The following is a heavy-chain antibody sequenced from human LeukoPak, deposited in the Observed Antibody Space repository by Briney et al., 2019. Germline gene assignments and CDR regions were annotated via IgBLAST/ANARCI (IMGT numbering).Heavy chain of an antibody. CDR3: ARDDVAGEIGVSYFDY. D-gene: IGHD6-19*01. CDR1: GGSISSGSYY. Sequence: SQTLSLTCTVSGGSISSGSYYWSWIRQPAGKGLEWIGRIYTSGSTNYNPSLKSRVTISVDTSKNQFSLKLSSVTAADTAVYYCARDDVAGEIGVSYFDYWGQGTLVTVSS. CDR2: IYTSGST. J-gene: IGHJ4*02. V-gene: IGHV4-61*02.